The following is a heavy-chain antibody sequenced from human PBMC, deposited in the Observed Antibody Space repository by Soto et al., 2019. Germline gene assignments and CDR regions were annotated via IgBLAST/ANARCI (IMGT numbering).Heavy chain of an antibody. J-gene: IGHJ3*02. V-gene: IGHV1-18*01. D-gene: IGHD6-19*01. CDR3: ARVFRQCLGQRVDAFDI. CDR2: ISAYNGNT. Sequence: QVQLVQSGAEVKKPGASVKVSCKASGYTFTSYGISWVRQAPGQGLEWMGWISAYNGNTNYAQKLQGRVTMTTDTSPSTAYMELRSLRSDDTAVYYCARVFRQCLGQRVDAFDIWGQGTMVTVSS. CDR1: GYTFTSYG.